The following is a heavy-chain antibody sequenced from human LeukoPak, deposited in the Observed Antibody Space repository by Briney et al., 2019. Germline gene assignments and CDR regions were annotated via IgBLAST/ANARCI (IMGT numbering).Heavy chain of an antibody. CDR1: GGSISSGGYY. D-gene: IGHD3-3*01. CDR3: ARQDYDFWSGYPYNWFDP. Sequence: SETLSLTCTVSGGSISSGGYYWSWIRQHPGKGLEWIGYIYYSGSTYYNPSLKSRVTISVDTSKNQFSLKLSSVTAADTAVYYCARQDYDFWSGYPYNWFDPWGQGTLVTVSS. CDR2: IYYSGST. J-gene: IGHJ5*02. V-gene: IGHV4-39*01.